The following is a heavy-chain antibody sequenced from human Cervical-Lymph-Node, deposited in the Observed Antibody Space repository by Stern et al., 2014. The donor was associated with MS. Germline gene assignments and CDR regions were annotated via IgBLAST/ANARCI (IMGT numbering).Heavy chain of an antibody. CDR2: INPKSGAT. Sequence: DQLVESGAEVKKPGASVKVSCKASGYTFTTYFIHWVRQAPGQGLEWMGRINPKSGATNYAPKFPGRVTMTRDTSINTAYMELTRMKSDDTAVYYCAKTIRWFDPWGQGTLVTVSS. D-gene: IGHD3-9*01. V-gene: IGHV1-2*06. CDR3: AKTIRWFDP. CDR1: GYTFTTYF. J-gene: IGHJ5*02.